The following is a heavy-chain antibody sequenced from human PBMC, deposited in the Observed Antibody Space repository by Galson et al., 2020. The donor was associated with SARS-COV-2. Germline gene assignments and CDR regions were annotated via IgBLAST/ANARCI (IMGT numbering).Heavy chain of an antibody. CDR1: GGSFSDSY. V-gene: IGHV4-34*01. CDR2: INYRGIT. J-gene: IGHJ4*02. D-gene: IGHD1-26*01. CDR3: GRSGRD. Sequence: SETLSLTCAVPGGSFSDSYCIWIRQPPGKGLEWIGEINYRGITSYKPSLKSRVAMSLDSSKKQLSLRLTSVTAADTAVYYCGRSGRDWGPGTLVTVSS.